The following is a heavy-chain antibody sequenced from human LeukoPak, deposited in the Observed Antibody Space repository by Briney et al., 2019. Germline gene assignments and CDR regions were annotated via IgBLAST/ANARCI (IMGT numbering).Heavy chain of an antibody. Sequence: GGSLRLPCAASGFTFSSYGMHWVRQAPGKGPEWVAVISYDGSNKYYADSVKGRFTISRDNSKNTLYLQMNSLRAEDTAVYYCAKDRPYYDSSGYYYAALYESWGQGILVTVSS. CDR2: ISYDGSNK. V-gene: IGHV3-30*18. J-gene: IGHJ5*02. D-gene: IGHD3-22*01. CDR3: AKDRPYYDSSGYYYAALYES. CDR1: GFTFSSYG.